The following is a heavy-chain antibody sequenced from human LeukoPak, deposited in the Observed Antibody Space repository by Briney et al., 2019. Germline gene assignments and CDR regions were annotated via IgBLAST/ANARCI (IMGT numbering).Heavy chain of an antibody. Sequence: SETLSLTCTVSGGSISTYYWSWIRQPPGKGLEWIGYIYYSGSTNYNPSLKSRVSISVDTSKNQFSLKLNSVTAADTAVYYCARVWGVTDFYDSRGAFDIWGQGTMVTVSS. D-gene: IGHD3-22*01. CDR1: GGSISTYY. CDR2: IYYSGST. CDR3: ARVWGVTDFYDSRGAFDI. J-gene: IGHJ3*02. V-gene: IGHV4-59*01.